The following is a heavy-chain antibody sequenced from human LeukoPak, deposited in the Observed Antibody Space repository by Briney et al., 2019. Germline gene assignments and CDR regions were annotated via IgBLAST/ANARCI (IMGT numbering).Heavy chain of an antibody. Sequence: KPPETLSLTCTVSGGSINSYYWSWFRQPPGKGLECIASIYSSGSTNYNPSLKSRVTISVDTSKNQFSLKLSSVTAADTAVYYCARLRYAGSYVDYWGQGTLVTVSS. V-gene: IGHV4-4*09. J-gene: IGHJ4*02. CDR2: IYSSGST. CDR1: GGSINSYY. CDR3: ARLRYAGSYVDY. D-gene: IGHD1-26*01.